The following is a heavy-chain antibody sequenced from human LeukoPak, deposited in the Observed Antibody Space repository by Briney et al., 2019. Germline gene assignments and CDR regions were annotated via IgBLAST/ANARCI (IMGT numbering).Heavy chain of an antibody. D-gene: IGHD3-10*01. CDR1: GGTFSSYA. CDR2: IIPIFGTA. V-gene: IGHV1-69*13. J-gene: IGHJ4*02. Sequence: ASVKVSCKASGGTFSSYAIGWVRQAPGQGLEWMGGIIPIFGTANYAQKFQGRVTITADESTSTAYMELSSLRSEDTAVYYCVWFGESKVGYWGQGTLVTVSS. CDR3: VWFGESKVGY.